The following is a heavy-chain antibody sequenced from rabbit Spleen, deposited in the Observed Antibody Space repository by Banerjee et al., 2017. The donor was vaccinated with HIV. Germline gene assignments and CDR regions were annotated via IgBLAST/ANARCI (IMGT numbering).Heavy chain of an antibody. D-gene: IGHD1-1*01. CDR2: IAGSSSGFT. V-gene: IGHV1S45*01. Sequence: EQLEASGGGLVQPGGFLAPTCKASGFFFSSSVYLCCVRPAPGRGLEWISCIAGSSSGFTDNATWAKGRFNISKTSSTKVTMQIARLTAADTAAKFCARDTSSSFTSYGMDLWGQGTLVTVS. J-gene: IGHJ6*01. CDR1: GFFFSSSVY. CDR3: ARDTSSSFTSYGMDL.